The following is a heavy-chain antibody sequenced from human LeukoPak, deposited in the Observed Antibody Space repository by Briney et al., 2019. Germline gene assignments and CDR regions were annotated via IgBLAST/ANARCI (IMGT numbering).Heavy chain of an antibody. D-gene: IGHD4-17*01. J-gene: IGHJ4*02. CDR1: GDSFSSNSHY. CDR2: IRISGNT. V-gene: IGHV4-39*01. CDR3: ARHVYGEYGPGDY. Sequence: PSETLSLTCTVSGDSFSSNSHYWGWLRQPPGRGLEWIGSIRISGNTYYSPSLKSRVTISVDTSKNQFSLKLSSVTAADTAIYYCARHVYGEYGPGDYWGQGILVTVSS.